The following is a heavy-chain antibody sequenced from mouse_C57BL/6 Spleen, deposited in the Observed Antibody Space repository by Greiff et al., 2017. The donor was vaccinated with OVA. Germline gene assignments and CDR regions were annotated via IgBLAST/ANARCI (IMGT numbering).Heavy chain of an antibody. V-gene: IGHV1-82*01. CDR2: IYPGDGDT. Sequence: VQLQQSGPELVKPGASVKISCKASGYAFSSSWMNWVKQRPGKGLEWIGRIYPGDGDTNYNGKFKGKATLTADKSSSTAYMQLSSLTSEDSAVYFCCDGYTWFAYWGQGTLVTVSA. J-gene: IGHJ3*01. D-gene: IGHD2-3*01. CDR3: CDGYTWFAY. CDR1: GYAFSSSW.